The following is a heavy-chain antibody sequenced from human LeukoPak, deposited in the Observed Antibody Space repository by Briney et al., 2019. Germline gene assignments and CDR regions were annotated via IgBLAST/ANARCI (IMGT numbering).Heavy chain of an antibody. Sequence: SETLSLTCTVSGGSISSNTYYWGWIRQPPGKGLEWIGSIYYSGSTYYNPSLKSRVTISVDTSKNQFSLKLSSVTAADTAVYYCARDGYYDILTGYFRWFDPWGQGTLVTVSS. J-gene: IGHJ5*02. CDR3: ARDGYYDILTGYFRWFDP. CDR1: GGSISSNTYY. D-gene: IGHD3-9*01. CDR2: IYYSGST. V-gene: IGHV4-39*07.